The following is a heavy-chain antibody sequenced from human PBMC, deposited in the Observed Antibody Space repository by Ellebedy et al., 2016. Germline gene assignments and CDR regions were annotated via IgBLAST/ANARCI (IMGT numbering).Heavy chain of an antibody. V-gene: IGHV3-33*01. CDR2: IWYDGSNK. Sequence: GESLKISCAASGFTFSSYGMHWVRQAPGKGLEWVAVIWYDGSNKYYADSVKGRFTISRDNSKNTLYLQMNSLRAEDTAVYYCARDADTMMEGSPVYWGQGTLVTVSS. J-gene: IGHJ4*02. CDR3: ARDADTMMEGSPVY. CDR1: GFTFSSYG. D-gene: IGHD3-22*01.